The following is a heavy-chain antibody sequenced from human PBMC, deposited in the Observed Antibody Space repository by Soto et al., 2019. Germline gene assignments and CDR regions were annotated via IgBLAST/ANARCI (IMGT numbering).Heavy chain of an antibody. V-gene: IGHV3-33*01. Sequence: QVQLVESGGGVVQPGRSLRLSCAASGFTFSSYGMHWLRRARGKGLEWVAVIWYDGSNKYYADSVKGRFTISRDNSKNTLYLQMNSLRAEDTAVYYCAREPFDYWGQGTLVTVSS. J-gene: IGHJ4*02. CDR1: GFTFSSYG. CDR3: AREPFDY. CDR2: IWYDGSNK.